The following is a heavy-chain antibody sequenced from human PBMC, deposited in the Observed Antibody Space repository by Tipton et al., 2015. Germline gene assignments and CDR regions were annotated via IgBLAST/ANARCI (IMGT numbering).Heavy chain of an antibody. D-gene: IGHD5-12*01. V-gene: IGHV4-39*01. CDR1: SGSINSDIHY. J-gene: IGHJ5*02. CDR3: ASRIVAFRELGDWFDP. Sequence: TLSLTCTVSSGSINSDIHYWGWIRQPPGKGLEWIGSIYHSGSTYYNPSLKSRVTMSVATSRNQFSLKLSSVTAADTAVYYCASRIVAFRELGDWFDPWGQGTLVTVSS. CDR2: IYHSGST.